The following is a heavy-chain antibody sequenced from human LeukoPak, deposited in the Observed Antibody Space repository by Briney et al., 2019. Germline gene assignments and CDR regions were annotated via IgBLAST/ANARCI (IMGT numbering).Heavy chain of an antibody. CDR3: ARGDYYDSSGYLDNAFDI. D-gene: IGHD3-22*01. Sequence: PSETLSLTCTVSGGSISSYYWSWIRQPPGKGLEWIGYIYYSGSTNYNPSLKSRVIISVDTSKNQFSLKLSSVTAADTAVYYCARGDYYDSSGYLDNAFDIWGQGTMVTVSS. CDR1: GGSISSYY. J-gene: IGHJ3*02. V-gene: IGHV4-59*01. CDR2: IYYSGST.